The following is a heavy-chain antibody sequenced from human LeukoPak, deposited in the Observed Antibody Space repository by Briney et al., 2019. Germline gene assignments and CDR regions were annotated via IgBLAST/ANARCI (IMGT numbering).Heavy chain of an antibody. J-gene: IGHJ3*01. D-gene: IGHD3-22*01. CDR1: GFTFDDYG. CDR2: INWNGATT. CDR3: ARDHDTLLVVDRGFEV. V-gene: IGHV3-20*04. Sequence: PGWSLRLSCAASGFTFDDYGMSWVRQAPGKGLEWVSGINWNGATTTYADSVKGRFTISRDNAKNSLYLQMNSLRAEDTAFYYCARDHDTLLVVDRGFEVWGQGTTVTVSS.